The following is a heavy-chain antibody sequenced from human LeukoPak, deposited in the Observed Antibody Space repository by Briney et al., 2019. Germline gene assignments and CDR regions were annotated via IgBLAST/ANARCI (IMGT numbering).Heavy chain of an antibody. CDR1: GYTFTSYG. J-gene: IGHJ4*02. V-gene: IGHV1-18*01. CDR3: ARPHVLLWFGAEGYFDY. CDR2: ISAYNGNT. D-gene: IGHD3-10*01. Sequence: ASVKVSCKASGYTFTSYGISWVRQAPGQGLEWMGWISAYNGNTNYAQKLQGRVTMTTDTSTSTAYMELRSLRSDDTAVYYCARPHVLLWFGAEGYFDYWGQGTLVTVSS.